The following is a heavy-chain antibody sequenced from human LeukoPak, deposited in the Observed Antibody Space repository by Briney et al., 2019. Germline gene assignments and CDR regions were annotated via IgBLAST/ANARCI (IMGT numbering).Heavy chain of an antibody. V-gene: IGHV3-33*01. CDR3: AREGKYYDIDY. CDR1: GFTFSSYG. CDR2: IWYDGSNK. Sequence: PGGSLRLSCAASGFTFSSYGMHWVRQAPGKGLEWVAVIWYDGSNKYYADSVKGRFTISRDNSKNTLYLQMNSLRAEDTAVYYCAREGKYYDIDYWGQGTLVTVSS. D-gene: IGHD3-3*01. J-gene: IGHJ4*02.